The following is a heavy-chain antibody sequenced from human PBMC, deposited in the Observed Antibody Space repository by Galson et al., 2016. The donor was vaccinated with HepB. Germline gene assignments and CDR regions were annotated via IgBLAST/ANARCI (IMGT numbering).Heavy chain of an antibody. J-gene: IGHJ4*02. CDR2: INTDTGSP. CDR3: ASGSGSSLAF. CDR1: GYSFTTYP. V-gene: IGHV7-4-1*02. Sequence: SVKVSCKASGYSFTTYPINWVRQAPGQGLEWMGWINTDTGSPAYAQGSTGRYVFSLDSSVSTAYLQIINLKTEDTAVYFCASGSGSSLAFWGQGSLVTVSS. D-gene: IGHD3-10*01.